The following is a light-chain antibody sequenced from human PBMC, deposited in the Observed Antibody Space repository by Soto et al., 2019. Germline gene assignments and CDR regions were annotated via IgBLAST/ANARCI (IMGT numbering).Light chain of an antibody. CDR2: DVN. V-gene: IGLV2-11*01. CDR3: CTYGGSRAL. J-gene: IGLJ2*01. CDR1: SSYVGDYNY. Sequence: QSALTQPRSVSGSPGQSVTISCTGTSSYVGDYNYVSWYQQHPGQASKLIIYDVNTRPAGVPDRFSASKSGNTASLTISGLRSEDEADYYCCTYGGSRALFGGGTKLTVL.